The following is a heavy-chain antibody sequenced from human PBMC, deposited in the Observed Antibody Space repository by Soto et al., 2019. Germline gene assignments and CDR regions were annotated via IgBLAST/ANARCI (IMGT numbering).Heavy chain of an antibody. CDR3: AKGPVWFGESPLHFDS. CDR1: GFTFGRYA. J-gene: IGHJ4*02. V-gene: IGHV3-23*01. D-gene: IGHD3-10*01. CDR2: ITSSGGST. Sequence: PGGSLRLSCAASGFTFGRYAMSWVRQAPGKGLEWVSSITSSGGSTYYADSVKGRLTISRDNSKNTLYVQMNSLRVEDTAVYYCAKGPVWFGESPLHFDSWGQGTLVTVSS.